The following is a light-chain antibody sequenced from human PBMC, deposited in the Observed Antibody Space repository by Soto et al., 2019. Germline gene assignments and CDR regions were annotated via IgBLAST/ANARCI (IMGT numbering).Light chain of an antibody. CDR3: SSYAGSNIFYV. CDR2: EVS. J-gene: IGLJ1*01. Sequence: QSVLTQPPSASGSRGQSVTVACTGTSSDVGGYNYVSWYQQHPGKAPKLMIYEVSKRPSGVPDRFSGSKSGNTASLTVSGLQAEDEADYYCSSYAGSNIFYVFGTGTKVTVL. CDR1: SSDVGGYNY. V-gene: IGLV2-8*01.